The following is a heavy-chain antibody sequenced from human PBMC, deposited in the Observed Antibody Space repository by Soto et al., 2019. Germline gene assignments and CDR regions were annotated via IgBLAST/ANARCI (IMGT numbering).Heavy chain of an antibody. CDR1: GYTFTSYC. CDR2: ISAYNGNT. J-gene: IGHJ6*02. D-gene: IGHD6-13*01. Sequence: GASVKVSCKASGYTFTSYCSSGVRQPPGQGVEGMGWISAYNGNTNYAQKLQGRVTMTTDTSTSTAYMEMRSLRSDDTAVYYCARGGSSWYSSYYGMDVWGQGTTVTVSS. CDR3: ARGGSSWYSSYYGMDV. V-gene: IGHV1-18*04.